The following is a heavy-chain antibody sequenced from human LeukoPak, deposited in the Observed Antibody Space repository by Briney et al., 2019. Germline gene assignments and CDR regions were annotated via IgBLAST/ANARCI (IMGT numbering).Heavy chain of an antibody. CDR1: GFSLNKNA. CDR3: AKGAYDFLEIAYFDY. Sequence: GGSLRLSCAASGFSLNKNAMNWVRQAPGKGLEWVAVVIGSSGATDYADSVKGRFTISRDNSKNTLFLQMSSLRAEDTAIYYCAKGAYDFLEIAYFDYWGQGALVTVSS. D-gene: IGHD3-3*01. J-gene: IGHJ4*02. CDR2: VIGSSGAT. V-gene: IGHV3-23*01.